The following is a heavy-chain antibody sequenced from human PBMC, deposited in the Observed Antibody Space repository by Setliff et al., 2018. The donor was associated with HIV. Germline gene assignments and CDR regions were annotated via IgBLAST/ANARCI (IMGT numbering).Heavy chain of an antibody. J-gene: IGHJ4*02. CDR2: IDPEDGET. CDR1: GYTFTDYY. D-gene: IGHD6-6*01. V-gene: IGHV1-69-2*01. Sequence: ASVMVSCKASGYTFTDYYMHWVQQAPGKGLEWMGRIDPEDGETIYAEKFQGRVTIAADTSTGTTYMELSGLRSEDTAFYYCARHPRGWLVSTPHFWGQGTLVTVSS. CDR3: ARHPRGWLVSTPHF.